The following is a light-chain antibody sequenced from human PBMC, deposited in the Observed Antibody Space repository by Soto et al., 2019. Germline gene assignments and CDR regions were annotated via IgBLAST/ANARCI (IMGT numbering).Light chain of an antibody. Sequence: TVWIPYARTPVFSRGSRSPRSGRAIQSVSSSYLAWYQQKPGQAPRLLIYGASTRATGIPARFSGSGSGTEVTLTISRLEPEDFAVYYCQQYGSSPSITVGGGTKVDIK. V-gene: IGKV3-20*01. CDR3: QQYGSSPSIT. J-gene: IGKJ4*01. CDR2: GAS. CDR1: QSVSSSY.